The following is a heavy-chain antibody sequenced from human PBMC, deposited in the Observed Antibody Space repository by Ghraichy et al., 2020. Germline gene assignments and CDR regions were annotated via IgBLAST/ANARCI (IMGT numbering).Heavy chain of an antibody. CDR2: INHSGST. Sequence: SETLSLTCAVYGGSFSGYYWSWIRQPPGKGLEWIGEINHSGSTNYNPSLKSRVTISVDTSKNQFSLKLSSVTAADTAVYYCARGAPLRHPAFDIWGQGTMVTVSS. V-gene: IGHV4-34*01. CDR1: GGSFSGYY. J-gene: IGHJ3*02. CDR3: ARGAPLRHPAFDI.